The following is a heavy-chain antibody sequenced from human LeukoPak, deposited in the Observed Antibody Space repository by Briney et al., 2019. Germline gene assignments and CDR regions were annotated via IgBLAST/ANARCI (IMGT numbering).Heavy chain of an antibody. Sequence: GGSLRLSCAASGFTFSSYSMNWVHQAPGKGLEWVSSISRSSSYIYYADSVKGRFTISRDNAKNSLYLQMNSLRAEDTAVYYCARDLWYSSYVFSQYYYYGMDVWGQGTTVTVSS. D-gene: IGHD6-13*01. CDR2: ISRSSSYI. V-gene: IGHV3-21*01. CDR1: GFTFSSYS. J-gene: IGHJ6*02. CDR3: ARDLWYSSYVFSQYYYYGMDV.